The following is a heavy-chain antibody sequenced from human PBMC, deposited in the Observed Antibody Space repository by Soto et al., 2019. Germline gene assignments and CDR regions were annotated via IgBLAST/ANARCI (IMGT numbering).Heavy chain of an antibody. D-gene: IGHD2-15*01. CDR3: ATFVVPASRHTDFEF. CDR1: GGSISTSNYY. V-gene: IGHV4-39*01. CDR2: IYYSGTT. J-gene: IGHJ4*02. Sequence: SETLSLTCTVSGGSISTSNYYCGWVLHPPGKGLDWIGNIYYSGTTYYNPSLKSRVTISVDTSRNQFSLKLNSVTAADTAVYYCATFVVPASRHTDFEFSGPGTLVTGSS.